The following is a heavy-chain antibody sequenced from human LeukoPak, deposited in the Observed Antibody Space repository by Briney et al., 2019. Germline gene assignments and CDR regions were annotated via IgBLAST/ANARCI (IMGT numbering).Heavy chain of an antibody. D-gene: IGHD6-19*01. CDR3: ARSGYSSGWPLDYYYMDV. J-gene: IGHJ6*03. Sequence: PSETLSLTCTVSGGSISSGSYYWSWIRQPAGKELEWIGRIYPSGSANYNPSLKSRVTISVDTSKNQFSLKLSSVTAADTAVYYCARSGYSSGWPLDYYYMDVWGKGTRSPSP. V-gene: IGHV4-61*02. CDR1: GGSISSGSYY. CDR2: IYPSGSA.